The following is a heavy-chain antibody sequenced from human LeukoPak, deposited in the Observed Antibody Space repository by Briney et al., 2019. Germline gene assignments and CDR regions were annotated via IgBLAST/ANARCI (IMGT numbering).Heavy chain of an antibody. CDR2: ISSSGNSI. CDR3: ARGTNPYYFDY. D-gene: IGHD1-14*01. J-gene: IGHJ4*02. Sequence: GGSLRLSCAASGFTFSDYYMSWIRQAPGKGLEWVSYISSSGNSIYYADSVKGRFTMNSLYLQMNSLRAEDTAVYYCARGTNPYYFDYWGQGTLVTVSS. V-gene: IGHV3-11*04. CDR1: GFTFSDYY.